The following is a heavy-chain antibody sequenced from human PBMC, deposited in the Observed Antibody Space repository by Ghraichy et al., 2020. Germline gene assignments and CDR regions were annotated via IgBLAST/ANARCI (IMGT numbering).Heavy chain of an antibody. J-gene: IGHJ4*02. V-gene: IGHV3-23*01. Sequence: GGSLRLSCAASGFTFSSYAMSWVRQAPGKGLEWVSAISGSGGSTYYADSVKGRFTISRDNSKNTLYLQMNSLRAEDTAVYYCAKVTSSWGGYSYGRFDYWGQGTLVTVSS. CDR1: GFTFSSYA. CDR3: AKVTSSWGGYSYGRFDY. CDR2: ISGSGGST. D-gene: IGHD5-18*01.